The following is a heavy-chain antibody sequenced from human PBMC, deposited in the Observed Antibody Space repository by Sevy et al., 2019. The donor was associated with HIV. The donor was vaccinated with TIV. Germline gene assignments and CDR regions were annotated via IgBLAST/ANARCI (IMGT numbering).Heavy chain of an antibody. CDR2: ISSSGKSK. CDR1: GFTLSDYY. J-gene: IGHJ4*02. CDR3: ARDGMTMTRYFDF. Sequence: GGSLRLSCAASGFTLSDYYMSWIRQAPGEGLSWIAYISSSGKSKFYADSVKVRFTISRDIANNSVYLQMNGLRVDDTYDYYCARDGMTMTRYFDFWGQGALVTVSS. D-gene: IGHD1-20*01. V-gene: IGHV3-11*01.